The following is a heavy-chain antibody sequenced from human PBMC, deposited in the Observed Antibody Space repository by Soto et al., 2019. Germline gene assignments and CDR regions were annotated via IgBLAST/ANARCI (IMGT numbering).Heavy chain of an antibody. CDR2: IIPIFGTA. J-gene: IGHJ6*02. CDR1: GGTFSSYA. D-gene: IGHD6-6*01. CDR3: ARIGVGSIAAHSAQNSPYYYYGMDV. V-gene: IGHV1-69*06. Sequence: SVKVSCKASGGTFSSYAISWVRQAPGQGLEWMGGIIPIFGTANYAQKFQGRVTITADKSTSTAYMELSSLRSEDTAVYYCARIGVGSIAAHSAQNSPYYYYGMDVWGQGTTVTVSS.